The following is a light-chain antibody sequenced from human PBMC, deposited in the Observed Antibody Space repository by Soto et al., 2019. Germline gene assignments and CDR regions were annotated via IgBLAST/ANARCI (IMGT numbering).Light chain of an antibody. CDR2: KAS. CDR3: QESYSFLWGT. J-gene: IGKJ1*01. Sequence: DIQMTQSPSTLSASVVDRVTITCRASQSISSWLAWYQQKPGKAPKLLIYKASSLESGVPLRFSGSGSGTDFTLTISSLQREDFATYYCQESYSFLWGTCGQGTKVDIK. V-gene: IGKV1-5*03. CDR1: QSISSW.